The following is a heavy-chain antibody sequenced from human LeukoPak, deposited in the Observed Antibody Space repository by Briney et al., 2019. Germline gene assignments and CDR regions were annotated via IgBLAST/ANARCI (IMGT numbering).Heavy chain of an antibody. D-gene: IGHD4-17*01. CDR2: IYYSGST. V-gene: IGHV4-39*01. Sequence: SETLSLNCTVSGGSISSSSYYWGWIRQPPGKGLEWIGSIYYSGSTYDNPSLRSRVTISVDTSTNQFSLKLSSVTAADTAVYYCARRRDDYGEPYYYYGMDVWGQGTTVTVSS. J-gene: IGHJ6*02. CDR3: ARRRDDYGEPYYYYGMDV. CDR1: GGSISSSSYY.